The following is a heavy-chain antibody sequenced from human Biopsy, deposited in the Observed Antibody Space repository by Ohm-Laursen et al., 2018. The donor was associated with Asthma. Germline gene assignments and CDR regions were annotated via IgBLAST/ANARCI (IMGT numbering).Heavy chain of an antibody. CDR1: GYTFNSAG. D-gene: IGHD3-10*01. Sequence: ASVKVSCKTSGYTFNSAGITWVRQAPGQGLEWMGWISVYSGNTKVAQKLQDRVTMITDTSTSTAYMELRSLRSDDTAVYFCARAVDYSHYYGIDVWGQGTTVTVS. V-gene: IGHV1-18*01. CDR3: ARAVDYSHYYGIDV. CDR2: ISVYSGNT. J-gene: IGHJ6*02.